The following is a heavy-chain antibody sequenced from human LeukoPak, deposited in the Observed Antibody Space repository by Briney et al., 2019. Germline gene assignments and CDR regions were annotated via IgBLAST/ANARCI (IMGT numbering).Heavy chain of an antibody. CDR2: INLNSRTI. CDR3: ARGGAARPDY. Sequence: GGSLRLSCAASGFTFSTYGMNWVRQAPGKGLEWVSYINLNSRTIDYADSVRGRFTISRDNAKSSLYLQMNSLRAEDTAVYYCARGGAARPDYWGQGTLVTVFS. V-gene: IGHV3-48*01. D-gene: IGHD6-6*01. CDR1: GFTFSTYG. J-gene: IGHJ4*02.